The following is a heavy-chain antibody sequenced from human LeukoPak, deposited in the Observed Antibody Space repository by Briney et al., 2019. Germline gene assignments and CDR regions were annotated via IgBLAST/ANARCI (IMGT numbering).Heavy chain of an antibody. D-gene: IGHD5-18*01. J-gene: IGHJ4*02. CDR2: SGGDGRT. CDR1: GFPSSIYG. Sequence: GGSLRLSCSASGFPSSIYGMNWVRQAPGKGLEWVSVSGGDGRTYYADSVRGRFTISRDDSKNTLYLQMNSLRAEDTAVYYCAKAQLGGYNYAPLDSWGQGTLVTVSS. CDR3: AKAQLGGYNYAPLDS. V-gene: IGHV3-23*01.